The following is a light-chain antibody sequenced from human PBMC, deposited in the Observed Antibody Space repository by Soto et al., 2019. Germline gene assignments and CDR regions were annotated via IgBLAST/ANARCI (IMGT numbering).Light chain of an antibody. CDR3: QHYNSYGT. Sequence: IQMPQSPSTLSASVGDRFTITFRPSQSISSWLAWYQQKSGKAPKLLIYDASSLESGVPSRFSGSGSGTEFTLTISSLQPDDFATYYCQHYNSYGTFGQGTKVE. J-gene: IGKJ1*01. CDR1: QSISSW. CDR2: DAS. V-gene: IGKV1-5*01.